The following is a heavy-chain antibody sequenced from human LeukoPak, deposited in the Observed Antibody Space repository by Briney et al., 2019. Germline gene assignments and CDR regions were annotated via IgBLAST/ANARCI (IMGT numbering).Heavy chain of an antibody. Sequence: GGSLRLSCAASGFTFSNYGMSWVRQAPGKGLEWVSTISGSGSSTYYADSVKGRFTISRDSSKNTLYLQMNSLRAEDTAVYYCAKAAYSSSWYYYFDYWGQGTLVTVPS. CDR2: ISGSGSST. CDR3: AKAAYSSSWYYYFDY. V-gene: IGHV3-23*01. D-gene: IGHD6-13*01. CDR1: GFTFSNYG. J-gene: IGHJ4*02.